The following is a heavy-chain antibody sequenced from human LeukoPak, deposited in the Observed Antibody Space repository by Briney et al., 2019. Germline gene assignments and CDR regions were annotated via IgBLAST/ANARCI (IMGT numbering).Heavy chain of an antibody. D-gene: IGHD6-6*01. CDR2: IYYSGST. V-gene: IGHV4-4*02. CDR1: GVSISSSNW. Sequence: PSGTLSLTCAVSGVSISSSNWWSWVRQPPGKGLEWIGSIYYSGSTYYNPSLQSRVIISIDTSKNQFSLKLSSVTAADTAVYNCARDFSSSSGGYDAFDIWGQGTMVTVSS. CDR3: ARDFSSSSGGYDAFDI. J-gene: IGHJ3*02.